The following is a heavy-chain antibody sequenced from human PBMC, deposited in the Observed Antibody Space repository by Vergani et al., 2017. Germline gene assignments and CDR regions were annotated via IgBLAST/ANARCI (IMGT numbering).Heavy chain of an antibody. CDR2: INPNSGGT. D-gene: IGHD1-26*01. J-gene: IGHJ3*02. CDR1: GYTFTGYY. CDR3: ARPAIVGAQNDAFDI. Sequence: QVQLVQSGAEVKKAGASVKVSCKASGYTFTGYYMHWVRQAPGQGLEWMGWINPNSGGTNYAQKFQGRVTMTRDTSISTAYMELSRLRSDDTAVYYCARPAIVGAQNDAFDIWGQGTMVTVSS. V-gene: IGHV1-2*02.